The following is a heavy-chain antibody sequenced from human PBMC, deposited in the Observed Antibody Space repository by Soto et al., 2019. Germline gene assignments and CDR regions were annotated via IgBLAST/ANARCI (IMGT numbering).Heavy chain of an antibody. J-gene: IGHJ4*02. V-gene: IGHV1-2*04. D-gene: IGHD2-8*01. CDR3: ARWGSDCTNGVCYMFDY. Sequence: ASVKVSCKASGYTFTGYYMHWVRQAPGQGLEWMGWINPNSGGTNYAQKFQGWVTMTRDTSISTAYMELSRLRSDDTAVYYCARWGSDCTNGVCYMFDYWGQGTLVTVSS. CDR2: INPNSGGT. CDR1: GYTFTGYY.